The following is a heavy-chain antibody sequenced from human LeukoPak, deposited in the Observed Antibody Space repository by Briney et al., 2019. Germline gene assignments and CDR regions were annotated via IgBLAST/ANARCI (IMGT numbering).Heavy chain of an antibody. CDR3: ARTHSGYDFFLDY. J-gene: IGHJ4*02. CDR1: GGSISSSSYY. CDR2: IYYSGST. V-gene: IGHV4-39*07. Sequence: SETLSLTCTVSGGSISSSSYYWGWIRQPPGKGLEWIGGIYYSGSTNYNPPLKSRVTISVDTSKNQFSLKLSSVTAADTAVYYCARTHSGYDFFLDYWGQGTLVTVSS. D-gene: IGHD5-12*01.